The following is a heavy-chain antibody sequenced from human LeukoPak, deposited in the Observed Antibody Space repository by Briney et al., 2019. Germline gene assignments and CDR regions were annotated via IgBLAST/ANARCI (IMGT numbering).Heavy chain of an antibody. CDR2: IHHSGIN. CDR1: GGSISSGSYS. CDR3: ARDHGSSNWYYY. J-gene: IGHJ4*02. D-gene: IGHD6-13*01. V-gene: IGHV4-30-2*01. Sequence: SETLSLTCAVSGGSISSGSYSWSWIRQPPGKGLEWIGYIHHSGINYYNPSLRSRVTTSLDTSRSQISLKLTSVTAADTAVYYCARDHGSSNWYYYWGQGTLVTVAS.